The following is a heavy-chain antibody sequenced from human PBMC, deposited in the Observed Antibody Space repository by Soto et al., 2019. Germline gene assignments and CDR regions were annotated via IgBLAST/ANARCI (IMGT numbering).Heavy chain of an antibody. D-gene: IGHD3-22*01. CDR2: IKSKTDGGTT. V-gene: IGHV3-15*01. J-gene: IGHJ4*02. Sequence: WGSLRLSCAASGFTFINAWMIFFRHSPFKWLEWVVRIKSKTDGGTTDYAAPVKGRFTISRDDSKNTLYLQMNSLKTEDTAVYYCTTAPYYYDSSGYYLFDYWGQGTLVTVSS. CDR1: GFTFINAW. CDR3: TTAPYYYDSSGYYLFDY.